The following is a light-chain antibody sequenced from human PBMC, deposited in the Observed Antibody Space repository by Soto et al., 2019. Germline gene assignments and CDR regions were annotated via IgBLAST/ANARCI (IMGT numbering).Light chain of an antibody. CDR3: QPHNNWPVVT. J-gene: IGKJ4*01. CDR2: GAS. CDR1: RSISRN. Sequence: EMVMTQSPATLSGSPGERVTLSCRASRSISRNLAWYQQKPGQAPRLLIYGASTRAIGIPDRFSGSGSGTEFTLTINSLQSEDFAVYYCQPHNNWPVVTFGGGTKVDIK. V-gene: IGKV3-15*01.